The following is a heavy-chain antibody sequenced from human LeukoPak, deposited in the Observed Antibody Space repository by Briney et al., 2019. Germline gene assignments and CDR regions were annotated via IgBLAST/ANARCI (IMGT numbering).Heavy chain of an antibody. Sequence: SETLPLTCTVSGGSISSGGYYWSWVRQHPGKGLEWIGYIYYSGSTYYNPSLKSRVTISVDTSKNQFSLKLSSVTAADTAVYYCARFAEPTSRRDGYNDPDYWGQGTLVTVSS. D-gene: IGHD5-24*01. J-gene: IGHJ4*02. CDR2: IYYSGST. CDR1: GGSISSGGYY. CDR3: ARFAEPTSRRDGYNDPDY. V-gene: IGHV4-31*03.